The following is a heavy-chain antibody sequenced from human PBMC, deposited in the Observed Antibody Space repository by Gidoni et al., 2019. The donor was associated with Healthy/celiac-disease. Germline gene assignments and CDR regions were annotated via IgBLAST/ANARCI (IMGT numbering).Heavy chain of an antibody. CDR3: ARDFGPPPSGYSSSWYSGSVSGEGQYGMDV. D-gene: IGHD6-13*01. V-gene: IGHV1-18*01. Sequence: QVQLVHSAAEVKKPGSSVKVSCKASGYTFTSYVIRGVRQAPGQGREWMGWISAYNGNTNYAQKLQGRVTMTTDTSPSTAYMELRSLRSDDKAVYYCARDFGPPPSGYSSSWYSGSVSGEGQYGMDVWGQGTTVTVSS. CDR2: ISAYNGNT. CDR1: GYTFTSYV. J-gene: IGHJ6*02.